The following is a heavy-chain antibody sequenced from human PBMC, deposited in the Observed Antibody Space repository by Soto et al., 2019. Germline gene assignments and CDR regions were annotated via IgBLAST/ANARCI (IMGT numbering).Heavy chain of an antibody. CDR1: GYTFTSYG. D-gene: IGHD3-10*01. J-gene: IGHJ4*02. V-gene: IGHV1-18*01. CDR2: ISAYNGNT. CDR3: ARAWFGDFVYYFDY. Sequence: ASVKVSCKASGYTFTSYGISWVRQAPGQGLEWMGWISAYNGNTNYAQKFQGRVTMTTDTSTSTAYMELRSLRSDDTAVYYCARAWFGDFVYYFDYWGQGTLVTVSS.